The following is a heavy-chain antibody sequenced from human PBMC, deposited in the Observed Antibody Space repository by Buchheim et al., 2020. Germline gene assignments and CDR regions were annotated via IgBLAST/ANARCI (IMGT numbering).Heavy chain of an antibody. Sequence: EVQLVESGGGLVQPGGSLRLSCAASGFTVSSNYMSWVRQAPGKGLEWVSVIYSGGSTYYADSVKGRFTISRDNSKNTLYLQMNSLRAEDTAGYYCARDSELTRYYYGMDVWGQGTT. CDR2: IYSGGST. CDR1: GFTVSSNY. D-gene: IGHD1-26*01. J-gene: IGHJ6*02. V-gene: IGHV3-66*01. CDR3: ARDSELTRYYYGMDV.